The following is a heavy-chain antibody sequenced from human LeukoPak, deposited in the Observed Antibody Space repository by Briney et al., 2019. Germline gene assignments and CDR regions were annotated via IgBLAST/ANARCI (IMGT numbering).Heavy chain of an antibody. J-gene: IGHJ6*02. V-gene: IGHV1-2*02. CDR2: INPNSGGT. CDR1: GYTFTGYY. CDR3: ARDRGYDSDYYHYDMDV. D-gene: IGHD5-12*01. Sequence: ASVKVSCKASGYTFTGYYMHWVRQAPGQGLEWMGWINPNSGGTNYAQKFQGRVTLTRDTSISTAYMELSRLRSDDTAVYYCARDRGYDSDYYHYDMDVWGQGTTVTVSS.